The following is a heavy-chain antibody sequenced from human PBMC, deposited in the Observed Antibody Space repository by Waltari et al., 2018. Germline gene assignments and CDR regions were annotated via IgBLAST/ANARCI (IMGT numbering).Heavy chain of an antibody. CDR1: GYSFTSYG. CDR3: ARDYYGDYAFDY. V-gene: IGHV1-18*01. Sequence: QVQLVQSGAEVKKPGASVTVSCKTSGYSFTSYGISWVRQAPGQGLEWMGWISAVNGDINYVQKYQGRVTMTTDTSTSTGYMELRSLTSDDTAVYYCARDYYGDYAFDYWGQGTLVTVSS. D-gene: IGHD4-17*01. J-gene: IGHJ4*02. CDR2: ISAVNGDI.